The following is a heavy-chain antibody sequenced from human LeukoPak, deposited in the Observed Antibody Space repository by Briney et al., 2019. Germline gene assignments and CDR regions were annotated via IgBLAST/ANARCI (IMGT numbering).Heavy chain of an antibody. D-gene: IGHD2-15*01. J-gene: IGHJ4*02. V-gene: IGHV4-34*01. CDR3: AKESCSGGSCYIFDY. Sequence: SETLSLTCGVYGGSFSGYYWSWVRQPPGKGLEWVGEINHSGSTNYNPSLMSRVTISENTSKNQFSLKLSSVTAADTAVYYCAKESCSGGSCYIFDYWGQGTLVTVSS. CDR1: GGSFSGYY. CDR2: INHSGST.